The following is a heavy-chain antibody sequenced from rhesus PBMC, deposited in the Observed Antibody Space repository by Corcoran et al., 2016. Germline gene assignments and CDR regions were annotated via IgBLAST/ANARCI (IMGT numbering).Heavy chain of an antibody. CDR1: VGSLSGGSY. D-gene: IGHD6-31*01. CDR3: ARARSGWTFDY. Sequence: QVQLQESGPGLVKPSETLSLPCVVSVGSLSGGSYWGWLRQHPGKGLEWIGDIYGNSASTYYTPSLKSRVTISKDTSKNQFSLKLSSVTAADTAVYYCARARSGWTFDYWGQGVLVIVSS. J-gene: IGHJ4*01. CDR2: IYGNSAST. V-gene: IGHV4S7*01.